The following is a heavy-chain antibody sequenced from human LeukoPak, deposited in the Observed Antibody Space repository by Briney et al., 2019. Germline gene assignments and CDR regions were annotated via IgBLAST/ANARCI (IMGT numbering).Heavy chain of an antibody. J-gene: IGHJ4*02. CDR2: IRSKAYGGTT. CDR3: TRDSSGYGDTFDY. D-gene: IGHD6-25*01. CDR1: GFTFGDYA. V-gene: IGHV3-49*04. Sequence: GRSLRLSCTASGFTFGDYAMSWVRQAPGKGLEWVGFIRSKAYGGTTEYAASVKGRFTISRDDSKSIAYLQMNSLKTEDTAVYYCTRDSSGYGDTFDYWGQGTLVTVPS.